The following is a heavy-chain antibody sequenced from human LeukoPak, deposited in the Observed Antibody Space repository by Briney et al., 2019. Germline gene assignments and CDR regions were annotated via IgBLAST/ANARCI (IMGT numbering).Heavy chain of an antibody. D-gene: IGHD3-10*01. Sequence: GGSLRLSCAASGFTFSSYAMSWVRQAPGKGLEWVSAISGSGGSTYYADSVKGRFTISRDNSKNTLYLQMNSLRAEDTAVYYCAKAADGDYFYYGSGSYIDYWGQGTLVTVSS. J-gene: IGHJ4*02. CDR2: ISGSGGST. V-gene: IGHV3-23*01. CDR1: GFTFSSYA. CDR3: AKAADGDYFYYGSGSYIDY.